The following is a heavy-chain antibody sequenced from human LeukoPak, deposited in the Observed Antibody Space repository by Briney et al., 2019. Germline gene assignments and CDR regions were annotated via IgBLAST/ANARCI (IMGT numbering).Heavy chain of an antibody. V-gene: IGHV4-59*01. J-gene: IGHJ4*02. D-gene: IGHD4-17*01. CDR2: IYYSGST. Sequence: SETLSLTCTVSGGSISSYYWSWIRQPPGKGLEWIGYIYYSGSTNYNPSLKSRVTISVDTSKNRFSLKLSSVTAADTAVYYCARNYYGDYVPHYFDYWGQGTLVTVSS. CDR3: ARNYYGDYVPHYFDY. CDR1: GGSISSYY.